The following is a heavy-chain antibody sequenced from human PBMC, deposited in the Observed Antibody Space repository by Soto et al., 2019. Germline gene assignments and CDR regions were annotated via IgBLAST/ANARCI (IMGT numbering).Heavy chain of an antibody. D-gene: IGHD6-19*01. CDR1: GFTFSSYG. Sequence: PGGSLRLSCAASGFTFSSYGMHWVRLGPGKGLGWVAVISYDGSKKYYADSVKGRFTISRDNSKNTLYLQMSSPRAADTAADYFVKDGSSGWSYFYDMDVWGQGTTVTVSS. J-gene: IGHJ6*02. CDR3: VKDGSSGWSYFYDMDV. CDR2: ISYDGSKK. V-gene: IGHV3-30*18.